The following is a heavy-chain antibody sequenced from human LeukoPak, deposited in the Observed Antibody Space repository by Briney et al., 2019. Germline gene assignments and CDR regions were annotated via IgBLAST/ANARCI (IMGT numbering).Heavy chain of an antibody. CDR2: IKQDGSEK. V-gene: IGHV3-7*01. Sequence: GGSLTLSCAASGFTFTDYWMTWVRQAPGKGLEWVAHIKQDGSEKYYGDSVKGRFTISRDNAKNLVYLQMNSLGAEDTAVYYCARGWNYAFRFDYWGQGTLVTVSS. CDR1: GFTFTDYW. J-gene: IGHJ4*02. CDR3: ARGWNYAFRFDY. D-gene: IGHD1-7*01.